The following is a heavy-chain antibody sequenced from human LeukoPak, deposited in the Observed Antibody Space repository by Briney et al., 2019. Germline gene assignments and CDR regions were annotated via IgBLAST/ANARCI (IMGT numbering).Heavy chain of an antibody. J-gene: IGHJ6*04. V-gene: IGHV3-30*18. D-gene: IGHD3-10*02. Sequence: PAGGSLRLSCAASGFTFSMYGMHWVRQAPGKGLEWVAVISFDGSNKYYADSVKGRFTISRDNSKKTLYLQMNSLRAEDTAVYYCAELGITMIGGVWGKGTTVTISS. CDR3: AELGITMIGGV. CDR2: ISFDGSNK. CDR1: GFTFSMYG.